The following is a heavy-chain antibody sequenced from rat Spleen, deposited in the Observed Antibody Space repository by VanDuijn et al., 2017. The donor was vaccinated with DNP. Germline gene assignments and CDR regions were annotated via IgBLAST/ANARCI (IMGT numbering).Heavy chain of an antibody. CDR2: INTDGGGT. Sequence: EVQLVESGGGLVQPGRSLKLSCPASSRTLSDFNMAWVRQAPGKGRDWVASINTDGGGTYYPDSVKGRFTISRNNAEKTVHLQMNSLRSEDTATYYCASWAPIAPISTSNYWGQGVMVTVSS. V-gene: IGHV5S23*01. CDR1: SRTLSDFN. CDR3: ASWAPIAPISTSNY. J-gene: IGHJ2*01. D-gene: IGHD1-2*01.